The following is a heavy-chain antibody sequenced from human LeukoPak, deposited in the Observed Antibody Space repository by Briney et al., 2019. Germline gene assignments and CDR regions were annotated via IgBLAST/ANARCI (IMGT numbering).Heavy chain of an antibody. CDR3: VKSAGKDGYRDVFDI. Sequence: GGPLRLSCVPSGITFSNSALSWVRQAPGKGLEWVSTITKSGDQTHYADSVRGLFTISRDIFKNTLYLQMNSLRAEDTAVYHCVKSAGKDGYRDVFDIWGQGTVVTVSS. CDR1: GITFSNSA. CDR2: ITKSGDQT. V-gene: IGHV3-23*01. D-gene: IGHD5-24*01. J-gene: IGHJ3*02.